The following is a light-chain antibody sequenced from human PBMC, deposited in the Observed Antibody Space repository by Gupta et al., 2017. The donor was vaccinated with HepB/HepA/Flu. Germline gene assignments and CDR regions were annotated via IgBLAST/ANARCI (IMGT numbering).Light chain of an antibody. V-gene: IGKV1-16*01. Sequence: QLTQSPSSLSAFVGNRVTITCRASQDIDNSVAWFQQKPGKAPKSLIYAASRLQSGVPARFSGSRSGTEFTLTISNLQPEDFATYYCQQDKRYPLTFGRGTRLEMK. CDR2: AAS. CDR3: QQDKRYPLT. CDR1: QDIDNS. J-gene: IGKJ4*01.